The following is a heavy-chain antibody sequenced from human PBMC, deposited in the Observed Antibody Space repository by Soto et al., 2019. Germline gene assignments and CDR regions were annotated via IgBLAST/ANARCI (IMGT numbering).Heavy chain of an antibody. V-gene: IGHV4-39*01. Sequence: SETLSLTCTVSGGSISSYYWGWIRQPPGKGLEWIGSIYYSGSTYYNPSLKSRVTISVDTSKNQFSLKLSSVTAADTAVYYCARQNYDSSGYYYFYYYGMDVWGQGTTVTVSS. D-gene: IGHD3-22*01. J-gene: IGHJ6*02. CDR2: IYYSGST. CDR1: GGSISSYY. CDR3: ARQNYDSSGYYYFYYYGMDV.